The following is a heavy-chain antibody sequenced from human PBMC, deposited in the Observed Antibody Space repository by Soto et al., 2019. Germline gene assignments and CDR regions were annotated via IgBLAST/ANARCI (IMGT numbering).Heavy chain of an antibody. V-gene: IGHV3-64*01. D-gene: IGHD1-7*01. CDR1: GFTFSSYD. CDR2: ISSNGGTT. CDR3: VRRVSGNYDY. J-gene: IGHJ4*02. Sequence: EVQLAESGGGMVQPGGSLRLSCVASGFTFSSYDMHWVRQAPGKGLEYVSSISSNGGTTYYGNSVKGRFTISRDNSKNTLYLQVDSLRAEDMAVYYCVRRVSGNYDYWGQGTLVTVSS.